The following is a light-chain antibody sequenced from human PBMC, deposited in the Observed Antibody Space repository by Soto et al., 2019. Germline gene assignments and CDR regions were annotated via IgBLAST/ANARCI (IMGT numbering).Light chain of an antibody. CDR3: SSYTTSSTVV. CDR1: SSDVGGYNY. V-gene: IGLV2-14*01. Sequence: QSVLTQPDSVSGSPGQSITISCTGTSSDVGGYNYVSWYQQHPGKAPKLMIYEVSNRPSGVSNRFCGSKSGNTASLTISGLKAEDDADYYCSSYTTSSTVVFGGGTKLTV. CDR2: EVS. J-gene: IGLJ2*01.